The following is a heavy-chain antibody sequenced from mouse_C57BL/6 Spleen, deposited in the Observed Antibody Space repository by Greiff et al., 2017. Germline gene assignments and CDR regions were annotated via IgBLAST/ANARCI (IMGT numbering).Heavy chain of an antibody. CDR1: GYTFTDYY. Sequence: EVQLQQSGPVLVKPGASVKMSCKASGYTFTDYYMNWVKQSHGKSLEWIGVINPYNGGTSYNQKFKGKATLTVDKSSSTAYMELNSLTSEDSAVYYCARRALYDYYAMDYWGQGTSVTVPS. J-gene: IGHJ4*01. CDR2: INPYNGGT. CDR3: ARRALYDYYAMDY. V-gene: IGHV1-19*01. D-gene: IGHD2-3*01.